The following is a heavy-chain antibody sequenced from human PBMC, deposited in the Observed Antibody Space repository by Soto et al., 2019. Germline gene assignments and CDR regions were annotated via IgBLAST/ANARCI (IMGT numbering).Heavy chain of an antibody. V-gene: IGHV4-34*01. Sequence: PSETLSLTCAVYGGSFSGYYWSWIRQPPGKGLEWIGEINHSGSTNYNPSLKSRVTISVDTSKNQFSLKLSSVTAADTAVYYCARDNWNYAYYYYGMDVWGQGTTATVPS. D-gene: IGHD1-7*01. CDR1: GGSFSGYY. CDR3: ARDNWNYAYYYYGMDV. CDR2: INHSGST. J-gene: IGHJ6*02.